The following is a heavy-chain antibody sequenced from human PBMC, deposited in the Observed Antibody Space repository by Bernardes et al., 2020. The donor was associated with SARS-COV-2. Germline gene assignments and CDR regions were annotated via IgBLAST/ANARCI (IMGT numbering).Heavy chain of an antibody. D-gene: IGHD2-8*01. V-gene: IGHV3-74*01. CDR1: GFTFNMYC. CDR2: INGDGSYT. J-gene: IGHJ2*01. Sequence: GGSLRLSCAASGFTFNMYCMNWVRQAPGKGLEWVSLINGDGSYTYYADSVKGRFTISRDNAENTLYLQMNSLRDEDTAFYYCARDLSFCADGVCSLWGRGTLVTVSS. CDR3: ARDLSFCADGVCSL.